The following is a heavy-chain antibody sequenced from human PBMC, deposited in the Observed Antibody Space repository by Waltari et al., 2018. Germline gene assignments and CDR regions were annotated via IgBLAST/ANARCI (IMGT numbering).Heavy chain of an antibody. Sequence: EVQLVESGGGLVQPGGSLRLSCAASGFTFSNYWMYWVRQAPGKGLVWVARIISDGSSTTYADSVKGRFTISRDNAKNTLYLQMNSLRAEDTAVYYCARLSNWVGDYWGQGTLVTVSS. J-gene: IGHJ4*02. D-gene: IGHD1-1*01. CDR1: GFTFSNYW. CDR3: ARLSNWVGDY. V-gene: IGHV3-74*01. CDR2: IISDGSST.